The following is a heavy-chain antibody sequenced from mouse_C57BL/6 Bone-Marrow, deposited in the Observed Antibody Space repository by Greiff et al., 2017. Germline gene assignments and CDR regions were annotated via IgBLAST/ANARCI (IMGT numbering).Heavy chain of an antibody. CDR2: LWRGGST. Sequence: VQLQESGPGLVQPSQSLSITCTVSGFSLTSYGVHWVRQSPGKGLEWLGVLWRGGSTDYNAAFMSRLSITKDNSKSQVFFKMNSLQADDTAIYYCAKDYYGSSYWYFDVWGTGTTVTVSS. CDR3: AKDYYGSSYWYFDV. J-gene: IGHJ1*03. CDR1: GFSLTSYG. D-gene: IGHD1-1*01. V-gene: IGHV2-5*01.